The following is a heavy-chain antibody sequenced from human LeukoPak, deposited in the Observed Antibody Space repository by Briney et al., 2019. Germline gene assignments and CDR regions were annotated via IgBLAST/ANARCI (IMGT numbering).Heavy chain of an antibody. Sequence: SVKVSCKASGGTFSSYAISWVRQAPGQGLEWMGRIIPILGIANYAQKFQGRVTITTDESTSTAYMELSSLRSEDTAVYYCAREKYNWNDRYYYMDVWGKGTTVTVSS. D-gene: IGHD1-20*01. J-gene: IGHJ6*03. CDR1: GGTFSSYA. CDR2: IIPILGIA. V-gene: IGHV1-69*04. CDR3: AREKYNWNDRYYYMDV.